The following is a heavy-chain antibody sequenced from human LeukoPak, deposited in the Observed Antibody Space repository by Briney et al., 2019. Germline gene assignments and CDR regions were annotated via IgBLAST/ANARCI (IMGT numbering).Heavy chain of an antibody. CDR2: IDHSGST. Sequence: SETLPLTCAVYGGSFSGYHWTWTRLRPGKGLEWIGDIDHSGSTHYNPSLKSRVTISLDTSNNQFSLKLNSVTAADTAVYYCARGFPSSSRWFDPWGQGTLVTVSS. V-gene: IGHV4-34*01. CDR3: ARGFPSSSRWFDP. D-gene: IGHD6-6*01. J-gene: IGHJ5*02. CDR1: GGSFSGYH.